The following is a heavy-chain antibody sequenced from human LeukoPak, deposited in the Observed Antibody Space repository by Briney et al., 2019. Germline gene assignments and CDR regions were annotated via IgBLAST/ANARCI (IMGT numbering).Heavy chain of an antibody. CDR2: ISAYNGNT. CDR3: ARVTAGSTSGWYYYYMDV. CDR1: GYTFTSYG. V-gene: IGHV1-18*01. D-gene: IGHD2-2*01. J-gene: IGHJ6*03. Sequence: GASVKVSCKASGYTFTSYGISWVRQAPGQGLEWMGWISAYNGNTNYAQKLQGRVTMTADTSTSTAYMELRSLRSDDTAVYYCARVTAGSTSGWYYYYMDVWGKGPRSPSP.